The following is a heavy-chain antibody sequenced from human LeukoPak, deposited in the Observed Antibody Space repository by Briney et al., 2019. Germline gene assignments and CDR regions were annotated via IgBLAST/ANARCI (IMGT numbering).Heavy chain of an antibody. CDR1: GGSISSHY. CDR3: ARLLDWGPFDF. V-gene: IGHV4-4*09. J-gene: IGHJ4*02. Sequence: PSETLSLTYTVSGGSISSHYWSWVRQTPEKGLELIGYISSSGGTKYNASLKSRVSISMDTSMNQFSLKLTSVTAADTAVFYCARLLDWGPFDFWGQGTLVTVSS. CDR2: ISSSGGT. D-gene: IGHD3-16*01.